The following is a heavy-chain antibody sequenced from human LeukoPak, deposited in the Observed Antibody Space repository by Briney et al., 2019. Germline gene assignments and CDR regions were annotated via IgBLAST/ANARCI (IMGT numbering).Heavy chain of an antibody. J-gene: IGHJ6*03. V-gene: IGHV1-2*02. D-gene: IGHD6-19*01. Sequence: GASVNVSFKASGYTFTSYGISWVRQAPGQGLEWMGWINPNSGGANYAQKFQGRVTMTRDTSISTAYMELSRLRSDDTAVYYCARSQEDSSGWYGYYYYMDVWGKGTTVTVSS. CDR2: INPNSGGA. CDR1: GYTFTSYG. CDR3: ARSQEDSSGWYGYYYYMDV.